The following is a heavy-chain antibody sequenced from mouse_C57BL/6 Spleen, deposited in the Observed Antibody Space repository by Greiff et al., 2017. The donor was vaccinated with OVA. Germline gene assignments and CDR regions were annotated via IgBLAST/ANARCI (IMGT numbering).Heavy chain of an antibody. CDR2: IWSGGST. V-gene: IGHV2-2*01. CDR1: GFSLTSYG. Sequence: QVQLQQSGPGLVQPSQSLSITCTVSGFSLTSYGVHWVRQSPGKGLEWLGVIWSGGSTDYNAAFISRLSISKDNSKSQVFFKMNSLQADDTAIYYCAREAYGNYGCLDYWGQGTTLTVSS. J-gene: IGHJ2*01. CDR3: AREAYGNYGCLDY. D-gene: IGHD2-1*01.